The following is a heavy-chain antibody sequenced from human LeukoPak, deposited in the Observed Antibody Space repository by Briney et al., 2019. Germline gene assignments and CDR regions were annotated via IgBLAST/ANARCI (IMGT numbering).Heavy chain of an antibody. D-gene: IGHD2-21*02. CDR3: ARGREECGGDCYSSPPPSSYYFDY. V-gene: IGHV4-30-2*01. J-gene: IGHJ4*02. Sequence: MSSETLSLTCAVSGGSISSGGYSWSWIRQPPGKGLEWIGYIYHSGSTYYNPSLKSRVTISVDRSKNQFSLKLSSVTAADTAVYYCARGREECGGDCYSSPPPSSYYFDYWGQGTLVTVSS. CDR2: IYHSGST. CDR1: GGSISSGGYS.